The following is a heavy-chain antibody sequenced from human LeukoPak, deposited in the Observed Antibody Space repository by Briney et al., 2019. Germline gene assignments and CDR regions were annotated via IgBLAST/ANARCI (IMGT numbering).Heavy chain of an antibody. CDR3: ARTPDYYYYYMDV. D-gene: IGHD1-14*01. CDR2: IYPGDSDT. Sequence: GESLKISCEGSGYSFTSYWIGWVRPMPGKGLEWMGIIYPGDSDTRYSPSFQGQVTTSADKSISTAYLQWSSLKASDTAMYYCARTPDYYYYYMDVWGKGTTFTVSS. J-gene: IGHJ6*03. V-gene: IGHV5-51*01. CDR1: GYSFTSYW.